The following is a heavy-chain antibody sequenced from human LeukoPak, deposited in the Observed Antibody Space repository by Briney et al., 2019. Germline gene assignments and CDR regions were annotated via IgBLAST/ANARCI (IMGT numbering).Heavy chain of an antibody. CDR3: ARDHGGGPMDS. J-gene: IGHJ4*02. CDR2: IYYSGST. Sequence: SQTLSLTCTVSGGSISSGGFYWSWIRQHPGKGLEWIGYIYYSGSTYYNSPLKSRATISVDTSRNQFSLKLRSVTAADTAVYFCARDHGGGPMDSWGQGTLVTVSS. V-gene: IGHV4-31*03. CDR1: GGSISSGGFY. D-gene: IGHD3-16*01.